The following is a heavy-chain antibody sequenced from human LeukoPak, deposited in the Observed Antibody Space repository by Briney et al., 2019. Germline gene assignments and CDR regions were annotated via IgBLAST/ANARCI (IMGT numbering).Heavy chain of an antibody. D-gene: IGHD6-19*01. J-gene: IGHJ4*02. Sequence: ASVKVSCKVSGYTFTDYYMHWVQQAPGKGLEWMGLVDPEDGETIYAEKFQGRVTITADTSTDTAYMELSSLRSEDTAVYYCQNGRHSSGWHHIDYWGQGTLVTVSS. CDR1: GYTFTDYY. CDR2: VDPEDGET. V-gene: IGHV1-69-2*01. CDR3: QNGRHSSGWHHIDY.